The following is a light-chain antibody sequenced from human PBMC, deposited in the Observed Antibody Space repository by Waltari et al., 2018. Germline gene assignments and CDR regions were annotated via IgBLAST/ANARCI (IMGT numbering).Light chain of an antibody. V-gene: IGKV2-30*02. Sequence: DVVMTQSPLSLPVTLGQPASISCRSSQSLVHSDGNTSLSWFQQRPGQSPRRLIYKVSNRDSGVPDRFSGSGSGTDFTLKISTVEAEDVGVYYRMQGTHWPVDVKVHTGPWTFGQGTKVEIK. CDR1: QSLVHSDGNTS. CDR2: KVS. CDR3: MQGTHWPVDVKVHTGPWT. J-gene: IGKJ1*01.